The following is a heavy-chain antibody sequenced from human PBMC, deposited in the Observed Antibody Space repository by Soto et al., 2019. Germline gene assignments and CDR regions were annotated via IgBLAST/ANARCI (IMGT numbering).Heavy chain of an antibody. CDR3: ARGDNYVDY. Sequence: SDTLSLTCTVSGDSIRRYYWSWIGQPAGKGLEWIGGIYTSGSTNYNPSLTSRVTTSVDTSKHQFSLKLSYVTAADTGVYYCARGDNYVDYWGQGTLVTVSS. CDR2: IYTSGST. J-gene: IGHJ4*02. V-gene: IGHV4-4*07. CDR1: GDSIRRYY.